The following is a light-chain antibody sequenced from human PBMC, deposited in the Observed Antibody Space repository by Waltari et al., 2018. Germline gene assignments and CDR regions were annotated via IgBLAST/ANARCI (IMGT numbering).Light chain of an antibody. CDR1: QSVSNM. CDR2: DTS. J-gene: IGKJ1*01. CDR3: QQRSNWPPT. Sequence: EIVLTQSSGTLSLSPGERATLSCRASQSVSNMVAWYQQKPGQAPRLLIYDTSNRATGIPARFSGSGSGTDFTLTISSLEPEDFAVYYCQQRSNWPPTFGQGTKVEI. V-gene: IGKV3-11*01.